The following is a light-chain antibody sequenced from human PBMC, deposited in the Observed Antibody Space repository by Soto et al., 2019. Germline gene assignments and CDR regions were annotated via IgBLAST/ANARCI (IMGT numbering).Light chain of an antibody. CDR3: AAWDGSLL. V-gene: IGLV2-14*01. Sequence: QSALTQPASVSGSPGQSITISCTGTSSDVGGYKYVSWYQQHPDKAPKLIIFEVSNRPSGISSRFSGSKSGNTASLTISGLQAEDEADYFCAAWDGSLLFGGGTKLTVL. J-gene: IGLJ2*01. CDR1: SSDVGGYKY. CDR2: EVS.